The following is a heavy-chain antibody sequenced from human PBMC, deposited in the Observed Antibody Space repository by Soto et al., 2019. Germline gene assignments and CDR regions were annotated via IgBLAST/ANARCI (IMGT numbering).Heavy chain of an antibody. Sequence: GGSLRLSCAASGFTFSSYSMNWVRQAPGKGLEWVSYISSSSSTIYYADSVKGRFTISRDNAKNSLYLQMNSLRAEDTAVYYCARVSTEYCTYCVGYKSNTFYYLGQRTPVTVSA. CDR3: ARVSTEYCTYCVGYKSNTFYY. V-gene: IGHV3-48*01. J-gene: IGHJ4*01. D-gene: IGHD2-8*01. CDR2: ISSSSSTI. CDR1: GFTFSSYS.